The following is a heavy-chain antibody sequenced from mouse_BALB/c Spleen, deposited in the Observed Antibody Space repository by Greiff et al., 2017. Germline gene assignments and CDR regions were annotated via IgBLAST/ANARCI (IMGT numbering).Heavy chain of an antibody. J-gene: IGHJ1*01. CDR1: GFTFSSFG. Sequence: EVQLVESGGGLVQPGGSRKLSCAASGFTFSSFGMHWVRQAPEKGLEWVAYISSGSSTIYYADTVKGRFTISRDNPKNTLFLQMTSLRSEDTAMYYCARGNYGNYVGYFDVWGAGTTVTVSS. V-gene: IGHV5-17*02. CDR3: ARGNYGNYVGYFDV. D-gene: IGHD2-1*01. CDR2: ISSGSSTI.